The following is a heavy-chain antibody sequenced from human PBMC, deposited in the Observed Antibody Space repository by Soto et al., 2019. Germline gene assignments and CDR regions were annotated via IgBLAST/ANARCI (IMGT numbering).Heavy chain of an antibody. D-gene: IGHD2-15*01. CDR3: ARSQGGSSSLDIYYYYYYGMDV. J-gene: IGHJ6*02. V-gene: IGHV1-69*01. CDR1: GGTSSTYA. CDR2: VTPIFGTP. Sequence: QVQLVQSGAEVRNPGSSVRVPCRPPGGTSSTYAFSWVRQAPGQGLEWLGGVTPIFGTPKYAQKFQGRVTITADESTSTGYMELRSLRSEDTAVYYCARSQGGSSSLDIYYYYYYGMDVWGQGTTVTVSS.